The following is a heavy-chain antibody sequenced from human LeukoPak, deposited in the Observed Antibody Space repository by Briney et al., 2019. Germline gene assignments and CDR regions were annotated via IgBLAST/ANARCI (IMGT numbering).Heavy chain of an antibody. J-gene: IGHJ4*02. Sequence: TGGSLRLSCAASGFTFSSYAMSWVRQAPGKGLEWVSAISGSGGSTYYADSVKGRFTISRDNSKNTLYLQMNSLRAEDTAVYYCAKSAPYDSSGYYYPGGLGDYFDYWGQGTLVTVSS. CDR3: AKSAPYDSSGYYYPGGLGDYFDY. CDR1: GFTFSSYA. V-gene: IGHV3-23*01. D-gene: IGHD3-22*01. CDR2: ISGSGGST.